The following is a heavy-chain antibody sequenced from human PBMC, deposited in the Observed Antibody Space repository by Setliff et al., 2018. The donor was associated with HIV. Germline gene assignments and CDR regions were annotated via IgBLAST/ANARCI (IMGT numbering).Heavy chain of an antibody. Sequence: SSETLSLTCTIYGGSFSGNHWSWIRRSPGNGLEWIGEVLYNGGTRYNPSLENRVSMSVDTSKNQFSLKLLSVTAADTAVYYCRVWILRDTSDIWGQGTVVTVSS. J-gene: IGHJ3*02. CDR2: VLYNGGT. V-gene: IGHV4-34*12. D-gene: IGHD1-1*01. CDR3: RVWILRDTSDI. CDR1: GGSFSGNH.